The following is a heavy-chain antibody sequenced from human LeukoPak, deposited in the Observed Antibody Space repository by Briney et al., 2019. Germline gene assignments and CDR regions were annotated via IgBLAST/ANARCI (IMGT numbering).Heavy chain of an antibody. V-gene: IGHV1-69*04. D-gene: IGHD6-13*01. CDR2: IIPILGIA. CDR3: ARDQGIAAAGEFSDAFDI. J-gene: IGHJ3*02. Sequence: EASVKVSCKASGGTFSSYTISWVRQAPGQGLEWMGRIIPILGIANYAQKFQGRVTITADKSTSTAYMELSSLRSEDTAVYYCARDQGIAAAGEFSDAFDIWGQGTMVTVSS. CDR1: GGTFSSYT.